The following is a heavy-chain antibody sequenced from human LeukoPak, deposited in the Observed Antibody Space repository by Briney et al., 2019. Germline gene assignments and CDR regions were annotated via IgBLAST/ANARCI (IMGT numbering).Heavy chain of an antibody. CDR2: INPNSGRT. CDR3: ERGNPNYGSGTYHAFDI. D-gene: IGHD3-10*01. V-gene: IGHV1-2*02. Sequence: ASVKVFFSASGYSFTDYYIHWVRQAPGQGPEWLLWINPNSGRTKYTQKFQRRHPIMGDISINRAYIELHRLSSGDRAVSFCERGNPNYGSGTYHAFDIWGQGTMVTVSS. CDR1: GYSFTDYY. J-gene: IGHJ3*02.